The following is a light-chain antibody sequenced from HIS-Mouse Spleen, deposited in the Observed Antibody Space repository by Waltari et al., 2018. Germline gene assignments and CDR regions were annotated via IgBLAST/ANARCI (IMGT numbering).Light chain of an antibody. CDR3: QQYNSYST. V-gene: IGKV1-5*03. Sequence: DIQMTQSPSTLSASVGDRVTITCRASHSISSWLAWYQQKPGKDPKLLIYKASSLESGVPSRFSGSGSGTEFTLTISSLQPDDFATYYCQQYNSYSTFGQGTKLEIK. J-gene: IGKJ2*01. CDR2: KAS. CDR1: HSISSW.